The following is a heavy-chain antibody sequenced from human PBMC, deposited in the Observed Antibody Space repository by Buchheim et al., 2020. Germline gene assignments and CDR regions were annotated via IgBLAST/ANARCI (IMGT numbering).Heavy chain of an antibody. V-gene: IGHV3-30*18. J-gene: IGHJ4*02. CDR1: GFTFSSYG. Sequence: QVQLVESGGGVVQPGRSQRLSCAASGFTFSSYGMHWVRQAPGKGLEWVAVISYDGSNKYYADSVKGRFTISRDNSKNTLSLQMNSLRAEDTAVYYCAKDHGSGSCDYWGQGTL. CDR2: ISYDGSNK. D-gene: IGHD3-10*01. CDR3: AKDHGSGSCDY.